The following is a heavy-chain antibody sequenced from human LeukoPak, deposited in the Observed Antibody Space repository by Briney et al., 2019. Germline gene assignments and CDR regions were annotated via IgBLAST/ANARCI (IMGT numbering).Heavy chain of an antibody. CDR2: INSNGAVI. CDR3: ARDPDGDYDFDY. V-gene: IGHV3-48*01. D-gene: IGHD4-17*01. J-gene: IGHJ4*02. CDR1: GFSFSDYG. Sequence: GSLRLSCAASGFSFSDYGMNWVRRAPGKGLEWLSHINSNGAVIPYADSVKGRFTISRDTAKSSLYLQMNSLQIEDTAIYFCARDPDGDYDFDYWGQGTLVTVSS.